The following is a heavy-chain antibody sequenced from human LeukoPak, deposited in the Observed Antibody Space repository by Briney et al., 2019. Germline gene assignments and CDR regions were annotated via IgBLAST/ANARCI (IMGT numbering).Heavy chain of an antibody. CDR3: ARGGGRSGYMFDY. CDR2: INPNSGGT. CDR1: GYTFTGYY. Sequence: GASVKVSCKASGYTFTGYYMHWVRQAPGQGLEWMGRINPNSGGTNYAQKFQGRVTMTRDTSISTAYMELSRLRSDDTAVYYYARGGGRSGYMFDYWGQGTLVTVSS. V-gene: IGHV1-2*06. D-gene: IGHD5-12*01. J-gene: IGHJ4*02.